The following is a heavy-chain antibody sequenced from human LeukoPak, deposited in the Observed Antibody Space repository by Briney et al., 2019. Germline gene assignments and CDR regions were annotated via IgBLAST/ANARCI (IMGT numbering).Heavy chain of an antibody. J-gene: IGHJ3*02. CDR1: GGSISSYY. V-gene: IGHV4-59*01. Sequence: SETLSLTCTVSGGSISSYYWSWIRQPPGKGLEWIGYIYYSGSTNYNPSLKSRVTISVDTSKNQFSLKLSSVTAADTAVYYCARDRVGSGWSNDAFDIWGQGAMVTVSS. CDR3: ARDRVGSGWSNDAFDI. D-gene: IGHD6-19*01. CDR2: IYYSGST.